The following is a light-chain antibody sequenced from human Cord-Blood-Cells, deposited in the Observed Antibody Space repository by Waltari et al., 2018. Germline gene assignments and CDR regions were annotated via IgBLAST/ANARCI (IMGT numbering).Light chain of an antibody. V-gene: IGLV2-23*01. CDR2: EGS. CDR3: CSYAGSSTFVV. CDR1: RSDVGSYNL. Sequence: QSALTRPASVSGSPGQSITISCTGTRSDVGSYNLVSWYKQHPGKAPKLMIYEGSKRPSGVSNRFSGSKSGNTASLTISGLQAEDEADYYCCSYAGSSTFVVFGGGTKLTVL. J-gene: IGLJ2*01.